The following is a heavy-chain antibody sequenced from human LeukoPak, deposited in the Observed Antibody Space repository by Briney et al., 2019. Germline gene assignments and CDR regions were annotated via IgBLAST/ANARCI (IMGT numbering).Heavy chain of an antibody. V-gene: IGHV2-5*01. CDR1: GCSLSTRGLG. Sequence: SAPTLVNTTQTLTLTCTFSGCSLSTRGLGVGWIRQPPGKALEWISLNYWNDDKRYSPSLKSRLSITKDTSKSQVVLTMTTMGPADTDTCNSARSNVVVAGPAEIWFDPWGEGALV. J-gene: IGHJ5*02. D-gene: IGHD6-19*01. CDR3: ARSNVVVAGPAEIWFDP. CDR2: NYWNDDK.